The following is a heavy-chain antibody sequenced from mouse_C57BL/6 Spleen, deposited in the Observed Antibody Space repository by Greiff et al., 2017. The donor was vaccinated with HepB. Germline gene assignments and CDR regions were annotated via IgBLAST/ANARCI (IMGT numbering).Heavy chain of an antibody. D-gene: IGHD2-3*01. CDR3: ARAPDGYYVFDY. V-gene: IGHV3-1*01. CDR2: ISYSGST. Sequence: EVKLQESGPGMVKPSQSLSLTCTVTGYSITSGYDWHWIRHFPGNKLEWMGYISYSGSTNYNPSLKSRISITHDTSKNHFFLKLNSVTTEDTATYYCARAPDGYYVFDYWGQGTTLTVSS. J-gene: IGHJ2*01. CDR1: GYSITSGYD.